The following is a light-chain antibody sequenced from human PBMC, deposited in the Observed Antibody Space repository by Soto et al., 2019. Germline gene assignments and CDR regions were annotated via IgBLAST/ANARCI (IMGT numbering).Light chain of an antibody. CDR1: QSLLDSDDGNNY. V-gene: IGKV2-40*01. J-gene: IGKJ4*01. Sequence: DIVMTQTPLSLPVTPGQPSSISCRSSQSLLDSDDGNNYLDWYLQKPGQSPQLLIYTVSYRASGVPDRFSGSGSGTDFTLKISRVEAEDVRVYYCMQRIEFPLTFGEGTRWIS. CDR2: TVS. CDR3: MQRIEFPLT.